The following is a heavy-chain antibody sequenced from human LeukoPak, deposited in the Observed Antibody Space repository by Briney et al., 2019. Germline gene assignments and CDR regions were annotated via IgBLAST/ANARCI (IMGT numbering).Heavy chain of an antibody. D-gene: IGHD2-15*01. CDR1: GFTVSSNY. V-gene: IGHV3-53*01. Sequence: PGGSLRLSCAASGFTVSSNYMSWVRQAPGKGLEGVSVIYSGGSTYYADSVKGRFTISRDNSKNTLYLQMNSLRAEDTAVYYCARGYCSGGSCYTLWFDPWGQGTLVTVSS. CDR3: ARGYCSGGSCYTLWFDP. CDR2: IYSGGST. J-gene: IGHJ5*02.